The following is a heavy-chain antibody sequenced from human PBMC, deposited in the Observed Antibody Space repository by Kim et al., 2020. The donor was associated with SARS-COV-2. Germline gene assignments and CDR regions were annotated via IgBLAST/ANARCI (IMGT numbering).Heavy chain of an antibody. J-gene: IGHJ4*02. D-gene: IGHD2-15*01. CDR3: ARDHRGKVAASSFGY. CDR2: IIPIFGTA. CDR1: GGTFSSYA. V-gene: IGHV1-69*13. Sequence: SVKVSCKASGGTFSSYAISWVRQAPGQGLEWMGGIIPIFGTANYAQKFQGRVTITADESTSTAYMELSSLRSEDTAVYYCARDHRGKVAASSFGYWGQGTLVTVSS.